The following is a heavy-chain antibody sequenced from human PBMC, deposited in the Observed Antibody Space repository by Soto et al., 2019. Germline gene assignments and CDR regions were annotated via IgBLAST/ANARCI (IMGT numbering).Heavy chain of an antibody. CDR1: GLAVSSNY. CDR3: ARDGYSAGFDI. D-gene: IGHD5-18*01. CDR2: LYSDGTT. Sequence: EVQLVESGGGLIQPGGSLRLSCAASGLAVSSNYMTWVRQAPGRGLEWVSVLYSDGTTYYGDSVKGRFTISRDNSRNSLYLQMNSLRAEDTAVYYCARDGYSAGFDIWGQGTMVTVSS. V-gene: IGHV3-53*01. J-gene: IGHJ3*02.